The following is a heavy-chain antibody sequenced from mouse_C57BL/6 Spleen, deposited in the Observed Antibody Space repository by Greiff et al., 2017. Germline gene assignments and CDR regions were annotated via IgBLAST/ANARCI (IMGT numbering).Heavy chain of an antibody. CDR3: ARGGGNYVDAMDY. D-gene: IGHD2-1*01. V-gene: IGHV3-1*01. CDR2: ISYSGST. CDR1: GYSITSGYD. Sequence: EVQLQQSGPGMVKPSQSLSLTCTVTGYSITSGYDWHWIRHFPGNKLEWMGYISYSGSTNYNPSLKSRISITHDTSKNHFFLKLNSVTTEDTATYYCARGGGNYVDAMDYWGQGTSVTVSS. J-gene: IGHJ4*01.